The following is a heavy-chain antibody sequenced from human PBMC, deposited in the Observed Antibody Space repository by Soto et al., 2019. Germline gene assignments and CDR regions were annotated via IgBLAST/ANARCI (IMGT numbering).Heavy chain of an antibody. V-gene: IGHV4-34*01. CDR2: INHSGST. CDR3: ARGRGVVPAARGYYGMDV. Sequence: SETLSLTCAVYGGSFSGYYWSWIRQPPGKGLEWIGEINHSGSTNYNPSPKSRVTISVDTSKNQFSLKLSSVTAADTAVYYCARGRGVVPAARGYYGMDVWGQGTTVTVSS. D-gene: IGHD2-2*01. CDR1: GGSFSGYY. J-gene: IGHJ6*02.